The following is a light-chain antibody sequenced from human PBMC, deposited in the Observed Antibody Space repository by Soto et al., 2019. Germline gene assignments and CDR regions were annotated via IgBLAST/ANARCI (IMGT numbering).Light chain of an antibody. CDR3: QHYNNYPWA. Sequence: DIQMTQSPSSLSASVGDRVTITCRASQSISSWLAWYQQKPGKAPKLLIYQASNLQSGVQSRFSGSGSGTELTLTISSLQPDDFATYYCQHYNNYPWAFGQGTKVDIK. J-gene: IGKJ1*01. V-gene: IGKV1-5*03. CDR1: QSISSW. CDR2: QAS.